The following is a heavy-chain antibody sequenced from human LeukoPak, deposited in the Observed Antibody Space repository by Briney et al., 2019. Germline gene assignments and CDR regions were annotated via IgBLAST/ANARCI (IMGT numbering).Heavy chain of an antibody. CDR1: GFTFSSYG. CDR3: AKAQITMIVYNYFDY. V-gene: IGHV3-30*18. CDR2: ISYDGSNK. D-gene: IGHD3-22*01. J-gene: IGHJ4*02. Sequence: PGGSLRLSCAASGFTFSSYGMHWVRQAPGKGLEWVAVISYDGSNKYYADSVKGRFTISRDNSKNTLYLQMNSLRAEDTAVYYCAKAQITMIVYNYFDYWGQGTLVTVSS.